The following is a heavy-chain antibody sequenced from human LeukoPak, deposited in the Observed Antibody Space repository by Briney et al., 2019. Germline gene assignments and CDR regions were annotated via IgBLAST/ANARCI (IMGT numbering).Heavy chain of an antibody. D-gene: IGHD3-10*01. Sequence: KPRGTLPLTCPVSGGSISSYYWSWIRQPPGRGREGIGYIYYSGSTNYNPSLKRRVTISEETTKNKFSLKMSSVTAGGTAVYYCARDRDYGSVSYDAFDIWGQGTMVTVSS. CDR3: ARDRDYGSVSYDAFDI. J-gene: IGHJ3*02. V-gene: IGHV4-59*01. CDR2: IYYSGST. CDR1: GGSISSYY.